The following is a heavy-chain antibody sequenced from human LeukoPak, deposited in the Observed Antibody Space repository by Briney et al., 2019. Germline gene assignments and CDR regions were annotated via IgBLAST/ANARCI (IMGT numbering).Heavy chain of an antibody. CDR3: TTGNP. CDR2: MKSKPEGGTT. Sequence: GGSQRLSCLTSGFTFVNASMSWVRQTPGKGLEWVGLMKSKPEGGTTFYAAPVKDRFSISRDDSRNTLYLQMNSLTIGDTGVYYCTTGNPWGQGTLVTVSS. CDR1: GFTFVNAS. V-gene: IGHV3-15*01. J-gene: IGHJ5*02.